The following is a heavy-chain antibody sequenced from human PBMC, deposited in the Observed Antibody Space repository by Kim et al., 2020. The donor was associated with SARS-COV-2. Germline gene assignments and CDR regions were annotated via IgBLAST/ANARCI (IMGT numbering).Heavy chain of an antibody. CDR1: GFAFGDYA. D-gene: IGHD1-7*01. CDR3: AKDKSYWNYPADAFDI. V-gene: IGHV3-9*01. CDR2: ISWNSGSI. J-gene: IGHJ3*02. Sequence: GGSLRLSCAASGFAFGDYAMYWVRQAPGKGLEWVSGISWNSGSIGYADSVKGRFTISRDNAKNSLYLQMNSLRAEDTALYYCAKDKSYWNYPADAFDIWG.